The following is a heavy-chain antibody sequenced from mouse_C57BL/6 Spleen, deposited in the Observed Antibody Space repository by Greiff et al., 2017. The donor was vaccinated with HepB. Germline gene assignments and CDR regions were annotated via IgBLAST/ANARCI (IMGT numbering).Heavy chain of an antibody. CDR3: ARSTMVTAGYFDV. D-gene: IGHD2-2*01. V-gene: IGHV3-1*01. CDR1: GYSITSGYD. Sequence: EVQLQQSGPGMVKPSQSLSLTCTVTGYSITSGYDWHWIRHFPGNKLEWMGYISYSGSTNYNPSLKSRISITHDTSKNHFFLKLNSVTTEDTATYYCARSTMVTAGYFDVWGTGTTVTVSS. J-gene: IGHJ1*03. CDR2: ISYSGST.